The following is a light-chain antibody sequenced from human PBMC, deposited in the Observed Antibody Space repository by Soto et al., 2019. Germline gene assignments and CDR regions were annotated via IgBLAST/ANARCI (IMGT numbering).Light chain of an antibody. V-gene: IGKV1-5*03. J-gene: IGKJ1*01. CDR1: QTISSW. Sequence: DIPMTQSPSTLSGSVGARVTITCRASQTISSWLAWYQQKPGKAPKLLIYKASTLKSGVPSRLSGSGSGTEFTLTISSLQPDEVATYYCQHSNSYSEAFGPGTKVDIK. CDR3: QHSNSYSEA. CDR2: KAS.